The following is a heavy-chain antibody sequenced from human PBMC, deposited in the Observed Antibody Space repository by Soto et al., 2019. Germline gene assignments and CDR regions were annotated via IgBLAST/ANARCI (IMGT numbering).Heavy chain of an antibody. CDR2: MNPNSGNT. CDR3: ARGLRYSSRWYNFDY. CDR1: WDTFTSCD. V-gene: IGHV1-8*01. J-gene: IGHJ4*02. Sequence: EASVKGSWKASWDTFTSCDINWVRQATGQGLEWMGWMNPNSGNTGYAQKFQGRVTMTRSTSISTAYMELSSLRSEDTAVYYCARGLRYSSRWYNFDYWRQGTLVTVPS. D-gene: IGHD6-13*01.